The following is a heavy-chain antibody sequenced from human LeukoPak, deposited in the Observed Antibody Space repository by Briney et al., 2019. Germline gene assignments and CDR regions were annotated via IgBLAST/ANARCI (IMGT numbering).Heavy chain of an antibody. CDR3: ARHEEEDGYNAKTFDY. V-gene: IGHV4-39*01. CDR1: GGSIGSSNYF. CDR2: IYYSGTI. Sequence: SETLSLTCTVSGGSIGSSNYFWGWIRQTPGMGLEWIGTIYYSGTIYYNPSLKSRVTISVDTSKNQSSLRLRSVTAADTAVYYCARHEEEDGYNAKTFDYWGQGTLVTVS. D-gene: IGHD5-24*01. J-gene: IGHJ4*02.